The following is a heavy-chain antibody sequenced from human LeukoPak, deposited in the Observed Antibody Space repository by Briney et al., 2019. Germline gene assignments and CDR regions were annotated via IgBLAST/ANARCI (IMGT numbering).Heavy chain of an antibody. V-gene: IGHV7-4-1*02. Sequence: ASVKVSCKASGGTFSSYAISWVRQAPGQGLEWMGWINTNTGNPTYAQGFTGRFVFSLDTSVSTAYLQISSLKAEDTAVYYCAREPSMWELLERDYWGQGTLVTVSS. CDR2: INTNTGNP. D-gene: IGHD1-26*01. CDR3: AREPSMWELLERDY. CDR1: GGTFSSYA. J-gene: IGHJ4*02.